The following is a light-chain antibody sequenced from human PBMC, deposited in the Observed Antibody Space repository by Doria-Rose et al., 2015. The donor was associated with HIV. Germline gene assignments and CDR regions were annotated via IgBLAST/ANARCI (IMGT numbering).Light chain of an antibody. CDR1: EAISSW. CDR2: AAS. Sequence: GDRVTITCRASEAISSWLVWYQQKPGKAPKVLIYAASTSQSGVPSRFSGSGFGTDFTLTISNLQPEDFATYYCQQSNSFPNTFGQGTRVEIK. V-gene: IGKV1-12*01. J-gene: IGKJ5*01. CDR3: QQSNSFPNT.